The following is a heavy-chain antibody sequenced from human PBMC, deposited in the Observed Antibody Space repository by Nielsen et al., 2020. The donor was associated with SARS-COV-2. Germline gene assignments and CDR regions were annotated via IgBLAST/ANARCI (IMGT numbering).Heavy chain of an antibody. D-gene: IGHD5-18*01. CDR2: IWYDGSNK. Sequence: GESLKISCAASGFTFSSYGMHWVRQAPGKGLEWVAVIWYDGSNKYYADSVKGRFTISRDNSKNTLYLQMNSLRAEDTAVYYCARVRGYSYGGIDYWGQGTLVTVSS. CDR3: ARVRGYSYGGIDY. J-gene: IGHJ4*02. CDR1: GFTFSSYG. V-gene: IGHV3-33*01.